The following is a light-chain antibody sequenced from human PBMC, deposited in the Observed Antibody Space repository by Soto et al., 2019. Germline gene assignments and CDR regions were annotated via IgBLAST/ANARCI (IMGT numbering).Light chain of an antibody. Sequence: EIVLTQSPGTLSLSPGETATLSCRASETVDTSSLGWYQQKPGRAPSLLIYSASRRATGIPDRFDASGSATDFTLTISRLEPEDFAVYYCQQYGSSPQTFGQGTKV. V-gene: IGKV3-20*01. CDR3: QQYGSSPQT. J-gene: IGKJ1*01. CDR2: SAS. CDR1: ETVDTSS.